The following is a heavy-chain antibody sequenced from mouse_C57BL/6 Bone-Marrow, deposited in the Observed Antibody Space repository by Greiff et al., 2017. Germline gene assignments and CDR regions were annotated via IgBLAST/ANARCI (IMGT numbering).Heavy chain of an antibody. V-gene: IGHV1-50*01. Sequence: QVQLQQPGAELVKPGASVKLSCKASGYTFTSYWMQWVKQRPGQGLEWIGEIAPSDSYTNYNQKFKGKATLPVDTSSSTAYMQLSSLTSEDSAVYYCAREGYYYGNYWYFDVWGTGTTVTVSS. J-gene: IGHJ1*03. CDR2: IAPSDSYT. CDR1: GYTFTSYW. CDR3: AREGYYYGNYWYFDV. D-gene: IGHD1-1*01.